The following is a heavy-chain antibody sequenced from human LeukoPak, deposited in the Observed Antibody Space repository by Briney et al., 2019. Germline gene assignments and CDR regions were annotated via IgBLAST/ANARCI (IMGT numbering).Heavy chain of an antibody. V-gene: IGHV3-11*04. J-gene: IGHJ4*02. D-gene: IGHD5-18*01. CDR1: GFTISDYY. CDR3: ARTARTVDY. Sequence: PGGSLRLSCAAPGFTISDYYMSWVRQAPGKGLEYVSYISGSGSGINYADSVKGRFTISRDNAKNSLYLQMNSLREEDTAVYYCARTARTVDYWGQGTLVTVSS. CDR2: ISGSGSGI.